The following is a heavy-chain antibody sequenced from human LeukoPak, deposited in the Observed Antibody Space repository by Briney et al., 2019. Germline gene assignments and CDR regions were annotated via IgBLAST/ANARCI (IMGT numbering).Heavy chain of an antibody. CDR1: GFIFRNYG. CDR3: ARETRVRWTDY. Sequence: GWTQRLSCAASGFIFRNYGMNWVRQAPGKGLEWVSGISGHGDITYYADSVKGRFTISRDNAKNSLYLQMNGLRAEDTAVYYCARETRVRWTDYWGQGILVTVSS. D-gene: IGHD5-24*01. J-gene: IGHJ4*02. CDR2: ISGHGDIT. V-gene: IGHV3-23*01.